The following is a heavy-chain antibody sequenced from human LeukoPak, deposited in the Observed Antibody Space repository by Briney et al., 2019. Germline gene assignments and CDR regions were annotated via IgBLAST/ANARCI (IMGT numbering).Heavy chain of an antibody. Sequence: PGGSLRLSCAASGFTFSSYGMHWVRQAPGKGLEWVAFIRYDGSNKYYADSVKGRFTISRDNSKNTLYLQMNSLRAEDTAVYYCAKDEGSYCSGGSCYGFDYWGQGTLVTVSS. V-gene: IGHV3-30*02. CDR2: IRYDGSNK. J-gene: IGHJ4*02. CDR3: AKDEGSYCSGGSCYGFDY. CDR1: GFTFSSYG. D-gene: IGHD2-15*01.